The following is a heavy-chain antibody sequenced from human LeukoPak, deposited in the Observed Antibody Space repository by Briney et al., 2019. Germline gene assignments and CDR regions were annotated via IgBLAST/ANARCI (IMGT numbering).Heavy chain of an antibody. CDR1: GYTFTSYA. J-gene: IGHJ3*02. CDR3: ARNQGGDAFDI. V-gene: IGHV1-3*01. D-gene: IGHD1-14*01. CDR2: INAGNGNT. Sequence: ASVKVSCKASGYTFTSYAMHWVRQAPGQRLEWMGWINAGNGNTKYSQKFQGRVTITRDTSASTAYMELSSLRPEDTAVYYCARNQGGDAFDIWGQGTMVTVSS.